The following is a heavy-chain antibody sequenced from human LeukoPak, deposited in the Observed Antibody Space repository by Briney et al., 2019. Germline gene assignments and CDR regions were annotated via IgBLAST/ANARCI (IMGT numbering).Heavy chain of an antibody. D-gene: IGHD2-15*01. CDR2: ISGSGGST. Sequence: PGGSLRLSCAASGFTFSSYAMSWVRQAPGKGLEWVSAISGSGGSTYYADSVKGRFTISRDNSKNTRYLQMNSLRAEDTAVYYCAKESFDCSGGSCYGRFDYWGQGTLVTVSS. CDR3: AKESFDCSGGSCYGRFDY. J-gene: IGHJ4*02. V-gene: IGHV3-23*01. CDR1: GFTFSSYA.